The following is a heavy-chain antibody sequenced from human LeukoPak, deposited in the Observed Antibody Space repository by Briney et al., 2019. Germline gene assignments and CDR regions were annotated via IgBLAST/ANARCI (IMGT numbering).Heavy chain of an antibody. CDR3: AKIGANVGF. D-gene: IGHD4/OR15-4a*01. Sequence: GGSLRLSCAASGFTFSTYNMNWVRQAPGKGLEWVSSITSSSTYIYYADSVKGRFTISRDNAKNSLYLQMNSLRAEDTAVYYCAKIGANVGFWGQGTLVTVSS. CDR1: GFTFSTYN. J-gene: IGHJ4*02. CDR2: ITSSSTYI. V-gene: IGHV3-21*04.